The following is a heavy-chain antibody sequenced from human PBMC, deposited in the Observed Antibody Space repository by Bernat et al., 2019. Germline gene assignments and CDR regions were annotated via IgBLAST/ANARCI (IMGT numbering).Heavy chain of an antibody. CDR3: ARTYCSGGRCYFGAFDI. CDR1: GVTFSDYY. CDR2: ISTSASTI. D-gene: IGHD2-15*01. Sequence: QVQLVESGGGLVKPGGSLRLSCAASGVTFSDYYMSWIRQAPGKGLEWVSYISTSASTIYYADSMKGRFTISRDNAKNSLYLQMNSLRAEDTAVYYCARTYCSGGRCYFGAFDIWGRGTMVTVSS. V-gene: IGHV3-11*01. J-gene: IGHJ3*02.